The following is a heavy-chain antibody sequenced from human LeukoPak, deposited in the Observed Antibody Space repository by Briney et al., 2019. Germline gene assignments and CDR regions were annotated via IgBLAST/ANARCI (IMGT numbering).Heavy chain of an antibody. CDR2: ITGGGGGT. D-gene: IGHD1-26*01. CDR1: GFTFRSYV. CDR3: AKETSSGNFVTIDC. Sequence: GGSLRLSCAASGFTFRSYVMSWVRQAPGKGLEWVSAITGGGGGTNHADSVKGRFTISRDNSKNTLYLQMNSLRAEDTAVYYCAKETSSGNFVTIDCWGQGTLVTVSS. V-gene: IGHV3-23*01. J-gene: IGHJ4*02.